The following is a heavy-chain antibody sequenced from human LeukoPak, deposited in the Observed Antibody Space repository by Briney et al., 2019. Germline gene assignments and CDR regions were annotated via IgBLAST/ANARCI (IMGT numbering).Heavy chain of an antibody. Sequence: GGPLRLPCAGSVFTFGDHATAWVRHAPGKGLEWVGFIRNKPSGGTTEYAASVKGRFTISRDDSRRIAYLQMNSLKTEDTALYYCTRVIRGDYGNYTTWFDPWGQGTLVTVSS. V-gene: IGHV3-49*04. J-gene: IGHJ5*02. CDR2: IRNKPSGGTT. D-gene: IGHD4-11*01. CDR3: TRVIRGDYGNYTTWFDP. CDR1: VFTFGDHA.